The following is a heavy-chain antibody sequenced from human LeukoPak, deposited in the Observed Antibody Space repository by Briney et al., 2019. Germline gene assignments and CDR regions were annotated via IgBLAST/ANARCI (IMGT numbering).Heavy chain of an antibody. J-gene: IGHJ4*02. V-gene: IGHV4-38-2*02. CDR3: ARDQYYDFWGPGNYFDY. D-gene: IGHD3-3*01. CDR1: GYSISSGYY. CDR2: IYHSGST. Sequence: PSETLSLTCTASGYSISSGYYWGWIRQPPGKGLEWIGSIYHSGSTYYNPSLKSRVTISVDTSKNQFSLKLSSVTAADTAVYYCARDQYYDFWGPGNYFDYWGQGTLVTVSS.